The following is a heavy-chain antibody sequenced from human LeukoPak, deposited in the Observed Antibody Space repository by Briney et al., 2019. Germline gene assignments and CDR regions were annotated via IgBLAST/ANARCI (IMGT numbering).Heavy chain of an antibody. V-gene: IGHV3-7*01. Sequence: GGSLRLSCAASGFTFSSYWMSWVRQAPGKGLEWVANIKQDGSEKYYVDSVKGRFTISRDNAKNSLYLQMNSPRAEDTAVYYCASRGYSYGYLVRYWGQGTLVTVSS. CDR2: IKQDGSEK. CDR3: ASRGYSYGYLVRY. CDR1: GFTFSSYW. D-gene: IGHD5-18*01. J-gene: IGHJ4*02.